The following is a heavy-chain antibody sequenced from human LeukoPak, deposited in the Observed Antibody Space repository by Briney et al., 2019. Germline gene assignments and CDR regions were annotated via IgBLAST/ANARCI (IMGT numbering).Heavy chain of an antibody. CDR2: INPSGGST. V-gene: IGHV1-46*01. J-gene: IGHJ3*02. CDR1: GYTFTSYY. Sequence: ASVKVSCKASGYTFTSYYMHWVRQAPGQGLEWMGIINPSGGSTSYAQKFQGRVTMTRDTSISTAYMELSRLRSDDTAVYYCARDLVYCGGDCYTHDAFDIWGQGTMATVSS. D-gene: IGHD2-21*02. CDR3: ARDLVYCGGDCYTHDAFDI.